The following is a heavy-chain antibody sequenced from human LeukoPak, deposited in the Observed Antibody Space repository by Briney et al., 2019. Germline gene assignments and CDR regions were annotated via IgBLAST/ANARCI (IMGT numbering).Heavy chain of an antibody. CDR3: ARDRVVPADNNWFDP. D-gene: IGHD2-2*01. CDR2: IKQDGSEK. Sequence: GGSLRLSCAASGFIFSSYWMSWVRQAPGKGLEWVANIKQDGSEKYYVDSAKGRFTISRDNAKNSLYLQMNSLRAEDTAVYYCARDRVVPADNNWFDPWGQGTLVTVSS. CDR1: GFIFSSYW. V-gene: IGHV3-7*01. J-gene: IGHJ5*02.